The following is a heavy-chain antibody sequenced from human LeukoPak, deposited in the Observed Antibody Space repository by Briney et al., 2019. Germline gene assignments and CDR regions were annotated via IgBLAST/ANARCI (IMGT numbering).Heavy chain of an antibody. D-gene: IGHD3-16*01. CDR3: APTAEAYTSWWKV. V-gene: IGHV1-2*02. Sequence: ASVKVSCKASGFKFTDDYMHWVRQAPGQGLEFMGWINPDSGFTNYAQKFKGRVTMTRDTSISTAYLEVRSLTSDDTAVYYCAPTAEAYTSWWKVWGQGTLVTVSS. J-gene: IGHJ4*02. CDR2: INPDSGFT. CDR1: GFKFTDDY.